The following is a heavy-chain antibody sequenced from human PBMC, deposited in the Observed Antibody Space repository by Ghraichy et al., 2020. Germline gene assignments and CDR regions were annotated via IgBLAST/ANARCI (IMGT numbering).Heavy chain of an antibody. CDR1: GGSVATSSYY. CDR3: TRLGPYYFDRGAFDV. V-gene: IGHV4-39*01. Sequence: SETLSLNCTVSGGSVATSSYYWGWIRQPPGKGLEWIGSMYYTGNRYYNPSLKSRITISVDAPKNQISLDLRSVTAADTAVYFCTRLGPYYFDRGAFDVWGQWTVVAVSA. CDR2: MYYTGNR. J-gene: IGHJ3*01. D-gene: IGHD3-10*02.